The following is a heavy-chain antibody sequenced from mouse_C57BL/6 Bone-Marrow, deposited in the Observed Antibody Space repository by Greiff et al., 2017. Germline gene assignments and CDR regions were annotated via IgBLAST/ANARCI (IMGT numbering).Heavy chain of an antibody. D-gene: IGHD2-4*01. J-gene: IGHJ3*01. V-gene: IGHV14-4*01. CDR1: GFNIKDDY. CDR3: TTKIYYDYDWFAY. Sequence: EAQLQESGAELVRPGASVKLSCTASGFNIKDDYMHWVKQRPEQGLEWIGWIDPENGDTEYASKFQGKATITADTSSNTAYLQLSSLTSEDTAVYYCTTKIYYDYDWFAYWGQGTLVTVSA. CDR2: IDPENGDT.